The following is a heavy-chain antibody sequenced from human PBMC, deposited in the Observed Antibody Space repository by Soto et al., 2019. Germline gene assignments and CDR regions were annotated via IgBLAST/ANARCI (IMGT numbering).Heavy chain of an antibody. J-gene: IGHJ5*02. V-gene: IGHV1-69*12. Sequence: QVQLVQSGAEVKKPGSSVKVSCKASGGTFSSYAISWVRQAPGQGLEWMGGIIPIFGTANYAQKFQGRVTITADESTSTAYMELSSLRSEDTAVYYCARADGTYYYDSSGYNWFDPWGQGTLVTVSS. CDR3: ARADGTYYYDSSGYNWFDP. CDR1: GGTFSSYA. D-gene: IGHD3-22*01. CDR2: IIPIFGTA.